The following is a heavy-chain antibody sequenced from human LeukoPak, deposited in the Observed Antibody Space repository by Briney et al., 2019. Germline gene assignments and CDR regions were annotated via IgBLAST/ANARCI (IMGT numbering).Heavy chain of an antibody. CDR3: ASTVVNDSSGYSQVDY. J-gene: IGHJ4*02. Sequence: SETLSLTCTVYGGSISSGGYCWSWIRQQPGKGLEWIGHIYYSGSNYYNTSLKSRVTISVDTSKNQSSLKLSSVTAADTAVYYCASTVVNDSSGYSQVDYWGQGTLVTVSS. V-gene: IGHV4-31*03. CDR1: GGSISSGGYC. CDR2: IYYSGSN. D-gene: IGHD3-22*01.